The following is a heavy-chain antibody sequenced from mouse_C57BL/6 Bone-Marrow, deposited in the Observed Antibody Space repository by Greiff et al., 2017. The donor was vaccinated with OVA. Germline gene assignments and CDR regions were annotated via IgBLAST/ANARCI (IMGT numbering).Heavy chain of an antibody. CDR2: IYPGSGNT. Sequence: VKLKQSGPELVKPGASVKISCKASGYSFTSYYIHWVKQRPGQGLEWIGWIYPGSGNTKYNEKFKGKATLTADTSSSTAYMQLSSLTSEDSAVYYCARGELTDYWGQGTTLTVSS. J-gene: IGHJ2*01. D-gene: IGHD1-1*01. V-gene: IGHV1-66*01. CDR1: GYSFTSYY. CDR3: ARGELTDY.